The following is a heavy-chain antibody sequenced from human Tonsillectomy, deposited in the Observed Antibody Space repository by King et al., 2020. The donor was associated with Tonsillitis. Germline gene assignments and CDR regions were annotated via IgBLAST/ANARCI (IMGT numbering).Heavy chain of an antibody. J-gene: IGHJ4*02. V-gene: IGHV3-23*04. D-gene: IGHD3-3*01. Sequence: VQLVESGGGLVQPGGSLRLSCAASGFTFSSYAMSWVRQAPGKGLEWVSAISGSGGSTYYADSVKGRFTISRDNSKNTLYLQMNSLRAEDTAVYYYAKDILIFGVVITAFDYWGQGTLVTVSS. CDR1: GFTFSSYA. CDR3: AKDILIFGVVITAFDY. CDR2: ISGSGGST.